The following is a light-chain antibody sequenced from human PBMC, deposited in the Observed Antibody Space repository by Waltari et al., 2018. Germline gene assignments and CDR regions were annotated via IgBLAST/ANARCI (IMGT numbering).Light chain of an antibody. J-gene: IGLJ3*02. Sequence: QSVLTQHPSASGTPGQRVTLSCFGSTSNIGNTIVRWYRQGPGAAPKLPINNNNQRPSGVPERCSGSKSGTSASLAISWLQSEDEAEYSCAAWDDSLEGWVFGGGTRLTVL. V-gene: IGLV1-44*01. CDR2: NNN. CDR3: AAWDDSLEGWV. CDR1: TSNIGNTI.